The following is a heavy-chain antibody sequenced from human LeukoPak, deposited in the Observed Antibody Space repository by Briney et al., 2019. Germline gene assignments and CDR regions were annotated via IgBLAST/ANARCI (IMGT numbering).Heavy chain of an antibody. CDR2: ISHSGST. J-gene: IGHJ5*02. Sequence: SETLSLTCTVSGYSISSGSYWGWIRQPPGKGLEWIGSISHSGSTYYNPSLKSRVTISVDTSKNQFSLKLSSVTAADTAVYYCARIYCGGDCRGNWFDPWGQGTLVTVSS. D-gene: IGHD2-21*02. CDR3: ARIYCGGDCRGNWFDP. V-gene: IGHV4-38-2*02. CDR1: GYSISSGSY.